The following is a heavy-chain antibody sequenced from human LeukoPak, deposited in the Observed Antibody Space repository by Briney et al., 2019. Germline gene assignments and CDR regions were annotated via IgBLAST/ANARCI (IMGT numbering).Heavy chain of an antibody. Sequence: GVSLRLSCAGSGFTLYHLYMTWLPQAPGKARVGLSYISGSGSTISHADSVKGRFTTSRDNAKNSLYLQMDSLRAEDTAIYYCARDWRNKGMDVWGQGTLVTVSS. D-gene: IGHD5-18*01. CDR1: GFTLYHLY. V-gene: IGHV3-11*01. J-gene: IGHJ4*02. CDR3: ARDWRNKGMDV. CDR2: ISGSGSTI.